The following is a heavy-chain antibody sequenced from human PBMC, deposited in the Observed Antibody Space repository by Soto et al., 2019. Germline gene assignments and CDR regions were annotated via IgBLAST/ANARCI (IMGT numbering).Heavy chain of an antibody. Sequence: PSETLCLTCTVSGDSIISSDFYWGWVLQPPGKGLEWIVSIFYLGSSYYNPSLKSRVTISVDTSKNQFSLKLSSVTAADTAVYYCAREGRYYYDSSGYYIPKPYFDYWGQGTLVTVSS. CDR3: AREGRYYYDSSGYYIPKPYFDY. V-gene: IGHV4-39*07. CDR1: GDSIISSDFY. CDR2: IFYLGSS. J-gene: IGHJ4*02. D-gene: IGHD3-22*01.